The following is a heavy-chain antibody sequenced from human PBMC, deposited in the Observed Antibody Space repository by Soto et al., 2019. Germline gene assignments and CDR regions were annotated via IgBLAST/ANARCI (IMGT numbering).Heavy chain of an antibody. CDR2: IYYRGST. D-gene: IGHD3-3*01. CDR3: AGNIADFWSGYPNNWFDP. Sequence: SETLSLTCTVSGGSISSSSYYWGWIRQPPGKGLEWIGSIYYRGSTYYNPSLKSRVTISVDTSKNQFSLKLSLVTAADTAVYYCAGNIADFWSGYPNNWFDPWGQGTLVTVSS. V-gene: IGHV4-39*01. J-gene: IGHJ5*02. CDR1: GGSISSSSYY.